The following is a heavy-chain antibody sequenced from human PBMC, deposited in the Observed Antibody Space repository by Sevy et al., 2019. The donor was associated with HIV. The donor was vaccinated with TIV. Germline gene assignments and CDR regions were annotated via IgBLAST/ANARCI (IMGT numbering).Heavy chain of an antibody. V-gene: IGHV3-23*01. D-gene: IGHD3-10*01. CDR3: AIKITMIRGDHGPFDY. CDR2: ISVSGDFT. J-gene: IGHJ4*02. Sequence: GGSLRLSCADSGFTFSNYAMAWVRQAPGKGLEWVSAISVSGDFTYYADSVRGRFTVSRDKSKNTLFLQMNSLRAEDTAVYYCAIKITMIRGDHGPFDYWGQGTLVTVFS. CDR1: GFTFSNYA.